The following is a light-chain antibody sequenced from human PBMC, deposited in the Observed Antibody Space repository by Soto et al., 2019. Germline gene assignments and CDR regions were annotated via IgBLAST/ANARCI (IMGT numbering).Light chain of an antibody. Sequence: IVFTQSPGTLSLSPGERATLSCRASQSVSSTYLAWCQQKPGQAHRLLIYGASTRATGIPDRFSGTGSGTDLTLTISRLEPEDVEVYYCQHFGDSPITFGQGTKVDIK. V-gene: IGKV3-20*01. CDR1: QSVSSTY. J-gene: IGKJ1*01. CDR2: GAS. CDR3: QHFGDSPIT.